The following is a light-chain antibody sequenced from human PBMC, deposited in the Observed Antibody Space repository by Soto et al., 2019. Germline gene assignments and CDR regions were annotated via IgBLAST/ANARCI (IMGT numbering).Light chain of an antibody. Sequence: DIQMTQSPSTLSASVGDRVTITCRASQSISTWLAWYQQKPGKAPKLLIYKTSSLQSGVPSRFSGSGSGTEFTLTISSLQPDDFATYYCQQYDSYPYTFGQGTKLEIK. J-gene: IGKJ2*01. CDR1: QSISTW. V-gene: IGKV1-5*03. CDR2: KTS. CDR3: QQYDSYPYT.